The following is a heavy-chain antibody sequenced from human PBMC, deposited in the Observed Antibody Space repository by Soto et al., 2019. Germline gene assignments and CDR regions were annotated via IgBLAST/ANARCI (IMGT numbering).Heavy chain of an antibody. J-gene: IGHJ5*02. CDR2: IYYSGST. CDR3: ARDKVSGDYVLDRPSNWFDP. CDR1: GGSISSYY. D-gene: IGHD4-17*01. V-gene: IGHV4-59*01. Sequence: SETLSLTCTVSGGSISSYYWSWIRQPPGKGLEWIGYIYYSGSTNYNPSLKSRVTISVDTSKNQFSLKLSSVTAADTAVYYCARDKVSGDYVLDRPSNWFDPWGQGTLVTVSS.